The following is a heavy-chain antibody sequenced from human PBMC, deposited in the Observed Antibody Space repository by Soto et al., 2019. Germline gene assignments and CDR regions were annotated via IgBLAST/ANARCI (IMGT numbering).Heavy chain of an antibody. CDR3: ARSGGYGALAGFDY. D-gene: IGHD4-17*01. CDR2: IIPIFGTA. V-gene: IGHV1-69*06. CDR1: GGTFISYA. Sequence: GXSVKVSCKASGGTFISYAIIWVRQAPGQGLEWMGGIIPIFGTANYAQKFQGRVTITADKSTSTAYMELSSLRSEDTAVYYCARSGGYGALAGFDYWGQGTLVTSPQ. J-gene: IGHJ4*02.